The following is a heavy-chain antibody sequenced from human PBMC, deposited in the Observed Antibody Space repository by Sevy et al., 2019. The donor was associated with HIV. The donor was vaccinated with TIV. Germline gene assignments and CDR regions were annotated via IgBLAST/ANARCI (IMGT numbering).Heavy chain of an antibody. CDR2: IYYSGST. J-gene: IGHJ6*02. CDR1: GGSISSSSYY. Sequence: SQTLSLTCTVSGGSISSSSYYWGWIRQPPGKGLEWIGSIYYSGSTYYNPSLKSRVTISVDTSKNQFSLKLSSVTAADTAVYYCASHAAGSIFGVVIIKSNYYYYGMDVWGQRTTVTVSS. D-gene: IGHD3-3*01. V-gene: IGHV4-39*01. CDR3: ASHAAGSIFGVVIIKSNYYYYGMDV.